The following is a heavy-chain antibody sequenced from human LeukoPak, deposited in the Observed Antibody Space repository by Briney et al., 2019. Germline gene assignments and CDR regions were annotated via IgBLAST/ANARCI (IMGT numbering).Heavy chain of an antibody. J-gene: IGHJ5*02. CDR1: GFTFSSYG. Sequence: PGGSLRLSCAASGFTFSSYGMHWARQAPGKGLEWVAVISYEGSSKYYADSVKGRLTISRDNSKNTLYLQMNSLRAEDTAVYYCAKDGGYYGSGSYYTDNWFDPWGQGTLVTVSS. CDR3: AKDGGYYGSGSYYTDNWFDP. D-gene: IGHD3-10*01. V-gene: IGHV3-30*18. CDR2: ISYEGSSK.